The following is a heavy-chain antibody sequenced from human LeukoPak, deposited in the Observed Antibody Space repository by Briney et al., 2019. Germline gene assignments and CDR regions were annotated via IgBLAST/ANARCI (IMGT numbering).Heavy chain of an antibody. V-gene: IGHV4-34*01. CDR2: INHSGST. Sequence: SETLSLTCAVYGGSFSGYYWSWIRQPPGKGLEWIGEINHSGSTNYNPSLKSRVTISVDTSKNQFSLKLSSVTAADTAVYYCARVGYGGNLGDCFDYWGQGTLVTVSS. CDR1: GGSFSGYY. CDR3: ARVGYGGNLGDCFDY. D-gene: IGHD4-23*01. J-gene: IGHJ4*02.